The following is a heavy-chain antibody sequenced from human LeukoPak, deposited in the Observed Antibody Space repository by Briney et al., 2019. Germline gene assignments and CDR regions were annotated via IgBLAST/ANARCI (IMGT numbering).Heavy chain of an antibody. CDR2: ISSDGNNK. J-gene: IGHJ4*02. CDR3: ARDSTYYDFWSGYGSQVYFDY. V-gene: IGHV3-30-3*01. CDR1: GFTFSTSS. D-gene: IGHD3-3*01. Sequence: PGGSLRLSCAASGFTFSTSSMHWVRQTPGKGLDWVALISSDGNNKYYANPVRGRFTISRDNSKNTLSLQMNSLRDDDTAVYYCARDSTYYDFWSGYGSQVYFDYWGQGTLVTVSS.